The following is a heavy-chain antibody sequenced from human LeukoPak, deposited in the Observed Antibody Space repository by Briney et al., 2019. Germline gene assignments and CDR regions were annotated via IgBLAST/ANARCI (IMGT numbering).Heavy chain of an antibody. Sequence: PSQTLSLTCTLSGGSISSGSYYWSWIRQQPGKGLEWIGYTYYSGSTYYNPSLKSRVTISVDTSMDPSSLKLSSAPAADTAVYYCGRDAGKSLVAVIAMACDLHLWGQGTLVAAS. CDR3: GRDAGKSLVAVIAMACDLHL. D-gene: IGHD5-18*01. J-gene: IGHJ4*02. CDR2: TYYSGST. V-gene: IGHV4-31*03. CDR1: GGSISSGSYY.